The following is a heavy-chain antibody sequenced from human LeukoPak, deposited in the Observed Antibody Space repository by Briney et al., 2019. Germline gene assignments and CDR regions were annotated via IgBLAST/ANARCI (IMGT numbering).Heavy chain of an antibody. D-gene: IGHD3-10*01. CDR1: GYTFTDYY. CDR2: IYPNNGAT. CDR3: ARDGPAQMVDFDY. J-gene: IGHJ4*02. V-gene: IGHV1-2*02. Sequence: ASVKVSCKASGYTFTDYYMHWVRQAPGQGLECMGWIYPNNGATAYAQKFQGRVAMTRDTSITTAYMELSRPRPDDTAVYYCARDGPAQMVDFDYWGQGTLVTVSS.